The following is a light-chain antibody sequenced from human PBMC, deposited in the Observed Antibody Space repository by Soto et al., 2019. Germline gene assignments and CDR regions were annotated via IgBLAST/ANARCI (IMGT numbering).Light chain of an antibody. CDR3: SSYAGSYTWV. CDR2: YVS. V-gene: IGLV2-11*01. Sequence: QSALTQPRSVSGSPGQSVTISCTGTSSDVGGYNYVSWYQQHPGKAPKLMIYYVSKRPSGVPDRFSGSKSGNTASLTISGLQAEDEAEYYCSSYAGSYTWVFGGVTKLTVL. CDR1: SSDVGGYNY. J-gene: IGLJ3*02.